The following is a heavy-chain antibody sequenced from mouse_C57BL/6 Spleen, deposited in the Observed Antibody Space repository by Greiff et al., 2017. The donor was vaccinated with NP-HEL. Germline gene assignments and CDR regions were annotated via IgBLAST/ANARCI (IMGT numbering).Heavy chain of an antibody. CDR1: GYSFTDYN. J-gene: IGHJ4*01. Sequence: EVQLQQSGPELVKPGASVKISCKASGYSFTDYNMNWVKQSNGKSLEWIGVINPNYGTTSYNQKFKGKATLTVDQSSITAYMQLNSLTSEDSAVYYCARSYYYGSSRGGYDMDYWGQGTSVTVSS. CDR2: INPNYGTT. V-gene: IGHV1-39*01. CDR3: ARSYYYGSSRGGYDMDY. D-gene: IGHD1-1*01.